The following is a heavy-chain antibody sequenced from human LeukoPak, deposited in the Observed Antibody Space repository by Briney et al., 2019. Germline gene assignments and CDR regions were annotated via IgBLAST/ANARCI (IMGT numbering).Heavy chain of an antibody. V-gene: IGHV4-30-4*08. CDR1: GGSISRGDYY. J-gene: IGHJ3*02. CDR3: ASPSTIGYSSAWYVLADAFDI. D-gene: IGHD6-19*01. Sequence: PSETLSLTCTVSGGSISRGDYYWSWIRQPPGKGLEWIGYIYYSGSAYYNPSLKSRVTISVDTSKNQFSLKLSSVTAADTAVYYCASPSTIGYSSAWYVLADAFDIWGQGTMVTVSS. CDR2: IYYSGSA.